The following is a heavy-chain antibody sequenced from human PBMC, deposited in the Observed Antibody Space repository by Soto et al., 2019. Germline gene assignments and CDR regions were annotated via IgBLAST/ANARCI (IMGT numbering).Heavy chain of an antibody. CDR3: VRDDMGLGIDY. V-gene: IGHV3-74*01. CDR2: INGGGSRT. J-gene: IGHJ4*02. CDR1: GFTFSSYW. D-gene: IGHD1-26*01. Sequence: TGGSLRLCCAASGFTFSSYWMHWVRQAPGKGLVWVSHINGGGSRTTYADSVKGRFTISRDNAKNTLYLQMNSLRAEDTAIYYCVRDDMGLGIDYGGLGTLVTVSS.